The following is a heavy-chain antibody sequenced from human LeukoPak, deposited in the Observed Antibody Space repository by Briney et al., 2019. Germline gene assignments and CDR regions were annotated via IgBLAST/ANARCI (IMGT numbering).Heavy chain of an antibody. Sequence: PSQTLSLTCGVSGASVSSIGYSWSWIRQPPGRGLEWIGEINQSGSTNYNPSLKSRVTISVDTSQNHFSLKLRSVTAADTAVYYCARQGDDFWRGYHVVYWGQGTLVTVSS. CDR1: GASVSSIGYS. V-gene: IGHV4-30-2*01. CDR2: INQSGST. CDR3: ARQGDDFWRGYHVVY. J-gene: IGHJ4*02. D-gene: IGHD3-3*01.